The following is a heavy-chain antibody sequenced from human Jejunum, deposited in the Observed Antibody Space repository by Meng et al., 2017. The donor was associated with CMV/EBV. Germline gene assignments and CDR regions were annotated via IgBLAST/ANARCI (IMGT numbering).Heavy chain of an antibody. J-gene: IGHJ4*02. V-gene: IGHV3-30*02. Sequence: QVQLVESGGGVVQPGGSLRLSCAASGFTFSNYGIHWVRQAPGKGLEWVAFIEHDGSNKYYADSVKGRFTISRDNSENTLYLQMNSLRVEDTAVYYCAKDVGYWGQGTLVTVSS. CDR2: IEHDGSNK. D-gene: IGHD1-26*01. CDR3: AKDVGY. CDR1: GFTFSNYG.